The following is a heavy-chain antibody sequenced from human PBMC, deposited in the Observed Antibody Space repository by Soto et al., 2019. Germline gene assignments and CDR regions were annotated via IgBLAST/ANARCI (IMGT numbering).Heavy chain of an antibody. CDR3: ARGYYDILTGYHSPFDY. CDR1: GYTFTSYG. D-gene: IGHD3-9*01. J-gene: IGHJ4*02. CDR2: ISAYNGNT. Sequence: ASVKVSCKASGYTFTSYGISWVRQAPGQGLEWMGWISAYNGNTNYAQKLQGRVTMTTDTSTNTAYMELRSLRSDDTAVYYCARGYYDILTGYHSPFDYWGQGTLVTVSS. V-gene: IGHV1-18*01.